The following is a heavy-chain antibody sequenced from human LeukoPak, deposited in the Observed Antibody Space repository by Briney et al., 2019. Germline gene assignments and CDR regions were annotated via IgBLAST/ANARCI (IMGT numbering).Heavy chain of an antibody. J-gene: IGHJ4*02. CDR2: ISYDGRDK. V-gene: IGHV3-30*04. Sequence: GGSLRLSCAASGFTFSRYPMHWVRQAPGKGLEWVAVISYDGRDKYYADSVKGRFTISRDDSKNTLYLQMNSLRHEDTAVYYCAGDVSAAADYYFDSWGQGSLVTVSS. CDR1: GFTFSRYP. CDR3: AGDVSAAADYYFDS. D-gene: IGHD6-13*01.